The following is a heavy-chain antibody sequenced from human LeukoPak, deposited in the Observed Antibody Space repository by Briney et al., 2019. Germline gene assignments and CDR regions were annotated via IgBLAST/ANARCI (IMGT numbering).Heavy chain of an antibody. CDR3: TTSITMIVVANADY. CDR2: IKSKTDGGTT. Sequence: GGSLRLSCAASGFTFSNAWMSWVRQAPGKGLEWVGRIKSKTDGGTTDYAAPVKGRFTISRDDSKNTLYLQMNSLKTEDTAVYYCTTSITMIVVANADYWGQGTLVTVSS. J-gene: IGHJ4*02. CDR1: GFTFSNAW. D-gene: IGHD3-22*01. V-gene: IGHV3-15*01.